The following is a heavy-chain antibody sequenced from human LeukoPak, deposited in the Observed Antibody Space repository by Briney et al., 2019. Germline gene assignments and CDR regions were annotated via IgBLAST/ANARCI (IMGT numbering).Heavy chain of an antibody. Sequence: GALRLSCAASGFTVSNNYMSWVRQAPGKGLEWVSVTYSGGRTYYADSVKGRFTISRDNSKNTLYLQMNSLRAEDTAVYYCAKDLSSTELPDAFDIWGQGTMVTVSS. CDR2: TYSGGRT. D-gene: IGHD1-26*01. J-gene: IGHJ3*02. V-gene: IGHV3-53*01. CDR3: AKDLSSTELPDAFDI. CDR1: GFTVSNNY.